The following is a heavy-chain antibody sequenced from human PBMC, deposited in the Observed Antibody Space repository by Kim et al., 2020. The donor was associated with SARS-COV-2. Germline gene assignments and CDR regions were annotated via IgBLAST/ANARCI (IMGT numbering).Heavy chain of an antibody. CDR1: GFTFSSYG. CDR2: ISYDGSNK. CDR3: ARAHYPPIVVVTATPYFDY. D-gene: IGHD2-21*02. J-gene: IGHJ4*02. V-gene: IGHV3-33*05. Sequence: GGSLRLSCAASGFTFSSYGMHWVRQAPGKGLEWVAVISYDGSNKYYADSVKGRFTISRDNSKNTLYLQMNSLRAEDTAVYYCARAHYPPIVVVTATPYFDYWGQGTLVTVSS.